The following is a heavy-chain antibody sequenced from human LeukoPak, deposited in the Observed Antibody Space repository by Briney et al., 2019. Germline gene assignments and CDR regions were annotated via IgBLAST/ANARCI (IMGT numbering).Heavy chain of an antibody. V-gene: IGHV4-34*01. CDR3: ARGAYSSSWYLSPGGWFDP. CDR1: GGSFSGYY. J-gene: IGHJ5*02. D-gene: IGHD6-13*01. CDR2: INHSGST. Sequence: SETLSLTCAVYGGSFSGYYWSWIRQPPGKGLEWIGEINHSGSTNYNPFLKSRVTISVDTSKNQFSLKLSSVTAADTAVYYCARGAYSSSWYLSPGGWFDPWGQGTLVTVSS.